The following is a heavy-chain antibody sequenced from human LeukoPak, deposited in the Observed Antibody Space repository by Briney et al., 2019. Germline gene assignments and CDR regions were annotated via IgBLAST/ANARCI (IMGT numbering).Heavy chain of an antibody. D-gene: IGHD3-22*01. CDR3: AKDYYASSDYYSPGY. CDR2: IKQDGSEK. CDR1: GFTASRFTFSEAW. Sequence: GGSLRLSCTASGFTASRFTFSEAWMSWVRQAPGKGLEWVANIKQDGSEKYYVDSVKGRFTISRDNSKNTLYLQMNSLRAEDTAVYYCAKDYYASSDYYSPGYWGQGTLVTVSS. J-gene: IGHJ4*02. V-gene: IGHV3-7*03.